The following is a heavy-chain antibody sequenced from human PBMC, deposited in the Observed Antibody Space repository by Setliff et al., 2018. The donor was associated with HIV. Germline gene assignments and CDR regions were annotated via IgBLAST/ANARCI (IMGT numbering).Heavy chain of an antibody. CDR3: ARDPSGSDAFDI. Sequence: SETLSLTCSVSGDSISNSSSYWGWIRQPPGKELEWIGSIHFSGTTYYNPSLKSRVTISVDTSKNQFFLKLTSVTAADTAVYFCARDPSGSDAFDIWGQGTMVTVSS. D-gene: IGHD6-6*01. V-gene: IGHV4-39*07. J-gene: IGHJ3*02. CDR2: IHFSGTT. CDR1: GDSISNSSSY.